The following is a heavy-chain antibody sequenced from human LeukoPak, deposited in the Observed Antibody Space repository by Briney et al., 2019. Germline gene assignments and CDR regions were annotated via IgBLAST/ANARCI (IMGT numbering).Heavy chain of an antibody. V-gene: IGHV3-30*04. CDR1: GSTFSRFA. J-gene: IGHJ4*02. CDR3: AIGDGLGELSSSFEY. CDR2: ISYDGSNK. D-gene: IGHD3-16*02. Sequence: PGGSLRLSCAASGSTFSRFAMRWVRQAPGKGLEWVAVISYDGSNKYYADSVKGRFTISRDNAKSTLYLRVNSLRAEDTAVYYCAIGDGLGELSSSFEYWGQGTLVTVSS.